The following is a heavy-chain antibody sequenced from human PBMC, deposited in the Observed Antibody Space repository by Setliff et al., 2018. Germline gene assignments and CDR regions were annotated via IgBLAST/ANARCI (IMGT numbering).Heavy chain of an antibody. CDR3: AKDLITTTVPEWLLYTTTTYFDY. CDR1: GFTFSSYA. CDR2: ISGSGGST. J-gene: IGHJ4*02. Sequence: GSLRLSCAASGFTFSSYAMSWVRQATGKGLEWVSAISGSGGSTYYADSVKGRFTISRDNSKNTLYLQMNSLRAKDTAVYYCAKDLITTTVPEWLLYTTTTYFDYWGQGTLVTVSS. V-gene: IGHV3-23*01. D-gene: IGHD3-3*01.